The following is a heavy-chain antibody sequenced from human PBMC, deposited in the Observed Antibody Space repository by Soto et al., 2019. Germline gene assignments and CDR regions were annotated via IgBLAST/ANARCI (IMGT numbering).Heavy chain of an antibody. D-gene: IGHD6-13*01. CDR3: ARVRNTLGYSSSWDQGLDY. J-gene: IGHJ4*02. Sequence: QVQLVQSGAEVKKPGSSVKVSCKASGGTFSSYAISWVRQAPGQGLEWMGGIIPIFGTANYAQKFQGRVTITADESTSTAYMELSSLRSEDTAVYYCARVRNTLGYSSSWDQGLDYWGQGTLVTVSS. V-gene: IGHV1-69*01. CDR1: GGTFSSYA. CDR2: IIPIFGTA.